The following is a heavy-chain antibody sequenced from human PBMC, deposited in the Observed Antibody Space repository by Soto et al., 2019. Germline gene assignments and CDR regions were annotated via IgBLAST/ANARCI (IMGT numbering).Heavy chain of an antibody. J-gene: IGHJ4*02. CDR1: GFNFDNYG. CDR2: ITYDGSFQ. V-gene: IGHV3-30*18. Sequence: QVQLVESGGGVVQPGGSLRLSCQASGFNFDNYGMHWVRQAPSKGLKWVAVITYDGSFQYYADSVKGRFTISRDNSKNTLSLHLNTLKPEDTAVYHCAKDRVGGTFYTPLAFWGQGTLVTVSS. CDR3: AKDRVGGTFYTPLAF. D-gene: IGHD1-7*01.